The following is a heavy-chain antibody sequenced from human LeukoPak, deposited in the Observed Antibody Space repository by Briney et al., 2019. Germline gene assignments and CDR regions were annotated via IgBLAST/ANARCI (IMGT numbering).Heavy chain of an antibody. J-gene: IGHJ5*02. D-gene: IGHD6-19*01. CDR3: ARDFSGWSVDP. Sequence: GGSLRLSCAASGFTFSSYEMNWVRQAPGKGLEWVSYISSSGSTIYYADSVKGRFTMSRDNAKNSLYLQMNSLRAEDTAVYYCARDFSGWSVDPWGQGTLVTVSS. CDR1: GFTFSSYE. V-gene: IGHV3-48*03. CDR2: ISSSGSTI.